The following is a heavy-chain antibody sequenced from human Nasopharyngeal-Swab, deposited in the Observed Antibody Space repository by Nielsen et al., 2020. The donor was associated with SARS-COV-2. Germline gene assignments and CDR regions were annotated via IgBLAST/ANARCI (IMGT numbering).Heavy chain of an antibody. D-gene: IGHD1-1*01. V-gene: IGHV3-7*01. CDR1: GFTFSPYW. Sequence: GESLKISCAASGFTFSPYWMTWVRQAPGKGLEWVANVKQDGTEKYFVDPVKGRFTISRDNAKNSLYLHMNSLRAEDTAVYYCARDGILDYWGQGTLVTVSS. CDR2: VKQDGTEK. J-gene: IGHJ4*02. CDR3: ARDGILDY.